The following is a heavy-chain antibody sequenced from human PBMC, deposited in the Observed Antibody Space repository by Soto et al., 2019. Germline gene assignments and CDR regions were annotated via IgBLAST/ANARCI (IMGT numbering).Heavy chain of an antibody. V-gene: IGHV1-18*01. Sequence: QVQLVQSGAEVKKPGASVKVSCQASGYTFTSYGISWVRQAPGQGLEWMGWISAYNGNTNYAQNLQGRVTMTTDTSTSTAYMGLKSLRYVDTAVYYWARDEYGSGGSCYSIVYFQHWGQGTLVTVSS. D-gene: IGHD2-15*01. CDR3: ARDEYGSGGSCYSIVYFQH. CDR2: ISAYNGNT. J-gene: IGHJ1*01. CDR1: GYTFTSYG.